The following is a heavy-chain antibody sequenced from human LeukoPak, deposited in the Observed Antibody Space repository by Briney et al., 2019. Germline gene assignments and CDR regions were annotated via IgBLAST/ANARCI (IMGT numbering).Heavy chain of an antibody. CDR1: GYSFSSKD. J-gene: IGHJ4*02. CDR2: ISTHNGNR. V-gene: IGHV1-18*01. D-gene: IGHD1-26*01. Sequence: GASVKVSCKASGYSFSSKDISWVRQAPGQGLEWMGRISTHNGNRDYAQKVQGRVTMTADTSTSTAYMELESLRSDDTALYYCARSVYSGSRGSYFDHWGQRTLVTVSS. CDR3: ARSVYSGSRGSYFDH.